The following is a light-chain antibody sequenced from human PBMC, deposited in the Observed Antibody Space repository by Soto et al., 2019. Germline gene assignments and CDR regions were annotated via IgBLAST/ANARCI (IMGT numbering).Light chain of an antibody. CDR2: DAS. CDR3: QQYDNLPLT. V-gene: IGKV1-33*01. Sequence: DIQMTQSPSSLSASVGDRVTITCQASQDISNYLTWYQQKPGQAPKLLIYDASTLATGVPSRFSGSGSGTDFTFTISSLQPEDIATYYCQQYDNLPLTFGPGTKVEIK. J-gene: IGKJ3*01. CDR1: QDISNY.